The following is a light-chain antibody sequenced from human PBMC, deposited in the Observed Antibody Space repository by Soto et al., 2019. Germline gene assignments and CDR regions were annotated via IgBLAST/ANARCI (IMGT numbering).Light chain of an antibody. CDR1: SGHSSYA. Sequence: QLVLTQSPSASASLGASVKLTCTLSSGHSSYAIAWHQQQPEKGPRYLMKVNTDGSHNKGDGIPDRFSGSSSGAERYLTISSVQSEDEADCYCQTWGAGFSVVFGGGTKLTVL. CDR2: VNTDGSH. J-gene: IGLJ2*01. V-gene: IGLV4-69*01. CDR3: QTWGAGFSVV.